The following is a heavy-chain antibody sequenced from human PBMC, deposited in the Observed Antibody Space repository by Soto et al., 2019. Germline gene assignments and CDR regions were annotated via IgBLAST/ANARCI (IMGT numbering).Heavy chain of an antibody. CDR1: GFTFSSYS. V-gene: IGHV3-21*01. Sequence: GGSLRLSCAASGFTFSSYSMNWVRQAPGKGLEWVSSLSSSSGHIYYADSVKGRFTISRDNAKNSLYLQMNSLRAEDTAVYYCVRHWLATREFDYWGQGTLVTVS. CDR2: LSSSSGHI. J-gene: IGHJ4*02. D-gene: IGHD1-26*01. CDR3: VRHWLATREFDY.